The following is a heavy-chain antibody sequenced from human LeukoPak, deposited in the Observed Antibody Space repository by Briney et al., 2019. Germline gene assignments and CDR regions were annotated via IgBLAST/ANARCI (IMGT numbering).Heavy chain of an antibody. CDR2: IYYSGST. J-gene: IGHJ4*02. Sequence: TSETLSLTCTVSGGSISSGGYYWSWIRQHPGKGLEWIGYIYYSGSTYYNPSLKSRVTISVDTSKNQFSLKLSSVTAADTAVYYCARGWRGSWKFYYFDYWGQGTLVTVSS. D-gene: IGHD3-3*01. V-gene: IGHV4-31*03. CDR3: ARGWRGSWKFYYFDY. CDR1: GGSISSGGYY.